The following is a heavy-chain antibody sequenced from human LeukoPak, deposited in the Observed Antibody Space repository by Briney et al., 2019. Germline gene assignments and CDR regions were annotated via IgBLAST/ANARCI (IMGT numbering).Heavy chain of an antibody. CDR3: SRENGAFSLFGY. V-gene: IGHV4-4*02. J-gene: IGHJ4*02. Sequence: PSETLSLTCGVSGGSITSTNWWSWVRQPPGQGLEWIGEVSLSGLTNYNPSLSSRVIMALDTSKNHLSLNLTSVTAADTAVYYCSRENGAFSLFGYWGQGTLVTVPS. D-gene: IGHD2-8*01. CDR1: GGSITSTNW. CDR2: VSLSGLT.